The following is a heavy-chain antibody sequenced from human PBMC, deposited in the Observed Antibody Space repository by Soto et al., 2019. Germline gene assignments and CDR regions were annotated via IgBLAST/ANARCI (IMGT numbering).Heavy chain of an antibody. CDR3: ARYPPYEDTAMEGAGFDY. J-gene: IGHJ4*02. Sequence: PVKVSCKASGETISRYPISWVRQEPGQGLEWMGGIIPIFGTANYAQKFQGRVTITADKSTSTAYMELSSLRSEDTAVYYCARYPPYEDTAMEGAGFDYWGQGTLVTVSS. CDR2: IIPIFGTA. CDR1: GETISRYP. V-gene: IGHV1-69*06. D-gene: IGHD5-18*01.